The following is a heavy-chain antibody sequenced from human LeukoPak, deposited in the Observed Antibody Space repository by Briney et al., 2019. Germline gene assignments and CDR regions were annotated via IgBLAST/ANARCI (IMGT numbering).Heavy chain of an antibody. CDR3: TTGNVVLIPDY. Sequence: PGGSLRLSCAASGFTFSNAWMSWVRQAPGKGLEWVGRIKSKTDGGTTDYAAPVKGRFTVSRDDSKNTVFLQMNSLKTEDTAVYYCTTGNVVLIPDYWGQGTLVTVSS. V-gene: IGHV3-15*01. CDR1: GFTFSNAW. D-gene: IGHD3-22*01. CDR2: IKSKTDGGTT. J-gene: IGHJ4*02.